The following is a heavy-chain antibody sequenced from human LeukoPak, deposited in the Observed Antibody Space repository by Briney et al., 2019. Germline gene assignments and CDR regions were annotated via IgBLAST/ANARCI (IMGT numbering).Heavy chain of an antibody. J-gene: IGHJ3*02. Sequence: SETLSLTCTVSGGSVSSGSYYWSWIRQPPGKGLEWIGYIYYSGSTNYNPSLKSRVTISVDTSKNQFSLKLSSVTAADTAVYYCARPSSYHYDSSGYYAFDIWGQGTMVTVSS. D-gene: IGHD3-22*01. V-gene: IGHV4-61*01. CDR2: IYYSGST. CDR1: GGSVSSGSYY. CDR3: ARPSSYHYDSSGYYAFDI.